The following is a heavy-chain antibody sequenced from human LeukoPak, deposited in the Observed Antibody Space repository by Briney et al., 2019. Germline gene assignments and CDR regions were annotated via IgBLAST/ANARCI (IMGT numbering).Heavy chain of an antibody. D-gene: IGHD3-9*01. CDR2: ISYDGSNK. CDR1: GFTFSSYA. J-gene: IGHJ4*02. V-gene: IGHV3-30*04. Sequence: GGSLRLSCAASGFTFSSYAMHWVRQAPGKGLEWVVVISYDGSNKYYADSVKGRFTISRDNPKNTLYLQMNNLRAEDTAIYYCAKAANYDILTGYYLDYWGQGTLVTVSS. CDR3: AKAANYDILTGYYLDY.